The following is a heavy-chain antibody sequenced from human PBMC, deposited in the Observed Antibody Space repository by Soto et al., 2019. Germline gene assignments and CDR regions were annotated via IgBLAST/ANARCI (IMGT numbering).Heavy chain of an antibody. J-gene: IGHJ5*02. CDR3: AREIIAAAGTISWFDP. CDR1: GFTFSSYA. CDR2: ISYDGSNK. Sequence: QEQLVESGGGVVQPGRSLRLSCAASGFTFSSYAMHWVRQAPGKGLEWVAVISYDGSNKYYADSVKGRFTISRDNSKNSLYLQMNSLRAEDTAVYYCAREIIAAAGTISWFDPWGQGTLVTVSS. D-gene: IGHD6-13*01. V-gene: IGHV3-30-3*01.